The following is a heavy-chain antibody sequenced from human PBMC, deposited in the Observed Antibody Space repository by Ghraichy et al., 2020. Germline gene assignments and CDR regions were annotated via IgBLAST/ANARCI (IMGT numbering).Heavy chain of an antibody. CDR3: AKDRDTKVRGVTGMDV. J-gene: IGHJ6*02. V-gene: IGHV3-23*01. CDR2: ISGSGGST. Sequence: GGSLRLSCAASGFTFSSYAMSWVRQAPGKGLEWVSAISGSGGSTFYADSVKGRFTISRDNSQNTLYLQMNSLRAEDTAVYYCAKDRDTKVRGVTGMDVWGQGTTVTVSS. D-gene: IGHD3-10*01. CDR1: GFTFSSYA.